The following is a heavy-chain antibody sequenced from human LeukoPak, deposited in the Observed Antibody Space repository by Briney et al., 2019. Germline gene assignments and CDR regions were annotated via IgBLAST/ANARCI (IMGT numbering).Heavy chain of an antibody. Sequence: GGSLRLSCAASGFTFSSYAMSWVRQAPGKGLEWVSAISGSGGSTYYADSAKGRFTISRDNSKNTLYLQMNSLRAEDTAVYYCAKVGANWGLVFDYWGQGTLVTVSS. CDR3: AKVGANWGLVFDY. V-gene: IGHV3-23*01. CDR2: ISGSGGST. CDR1: GFTFSSYA. D-gene: IGHD7-27*01. J-gene: IGHJ4*02.